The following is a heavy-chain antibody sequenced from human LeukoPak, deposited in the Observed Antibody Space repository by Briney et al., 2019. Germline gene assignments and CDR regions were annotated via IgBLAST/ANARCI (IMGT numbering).Heavy chain of an antibody. D-gene: IGHD3-22*01. CDR2: ISNSGGST. CDR1: GFTFSSYA. Sequence: GGSLRLSCAASGFTFSSYAMSWVRQAPGKGLEWVSGISNSGGSTYYADSVKGRFTISRDNSKNTLYLQMNSLRDEDTAVYYCAEYHNYDSSGYQQYYFDYWGQGTLVTVSS. CDR3: AEYHNYDSSGYQQYYFDY. J-gene: IGHJ4*02. V-gene: IGHV3-23*01.